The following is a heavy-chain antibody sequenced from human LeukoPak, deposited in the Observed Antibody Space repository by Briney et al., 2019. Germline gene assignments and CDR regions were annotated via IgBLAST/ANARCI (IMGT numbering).Heavy chain of an antibody. CDR2: IWYDGSNK. CDR3: AKGYSGYDWGTDWFDS. J-gene: IGHJ5*01. D-gene: IGHD5-12*01. V-gene: IGHV3-33*06. Sequence: GGSLRLSCAVSGFTFSSYGMYRVRQAPGKGLEWVAVIWYDGSNKYYADSVKGRFTISRDNSKNTLYLQMNSLRAEDTAVYYCAKGYSGYDWGTDWFDSWGQGTLVTVSS. CDR1: GFTFSSYG.